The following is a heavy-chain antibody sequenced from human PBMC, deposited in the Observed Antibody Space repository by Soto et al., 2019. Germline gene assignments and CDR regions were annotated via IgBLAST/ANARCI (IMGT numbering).Heavy chain of an antibody. Sequence: ASVKVSCKASGYTFTGYYMHWVRRAPGQGFEWMGWINPNSGGTNYAQKFQGWVTMTRDTSISTAYMELSRLRSDDTAVYYCARAGYFDWLLFLDYWGQGTLVTVSS. J-gene: IGHJ4*02. D-gene: IGHD3-9*01. CDR2: INPNSGGT. V-gene: IGHV1-2*04. CDR3: ARAGYFDWLLFLDY. CDR1: GYTFTGYY.